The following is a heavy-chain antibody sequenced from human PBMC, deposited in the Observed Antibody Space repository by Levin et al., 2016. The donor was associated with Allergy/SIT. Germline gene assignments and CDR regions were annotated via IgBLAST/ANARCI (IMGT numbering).Heavy chain of an antibody. Sequence: GGSLRLSCAASGFTFSSYAMSWVRQTPGKGLAWVSAIRAAGDGTYYADSVEGRFTISRDNSKNTLYLQMNSLSAEDTAVYYCARDGGDGYNSYYFDYWGQGTLVTVSS. V-gene: IGHV3-23*01. CDR3: ARDGGDGYNSYYFDY. D-gene: IGHD5-24*01. CDR1: GFTFSSYA. CDR2: IRAAGDGT. J-gene: IGHJ4*02.